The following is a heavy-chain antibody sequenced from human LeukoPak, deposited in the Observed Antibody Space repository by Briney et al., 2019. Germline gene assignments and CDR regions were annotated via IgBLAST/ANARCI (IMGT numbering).Heavy chain of an antibody. V-gene: IGHV3-48*03. Sequence: TGGSLRLSCAASGFTLTNSEMDWVRQAPGKGLEWVAHIRSENAVLYADSVKGRFTISSDKATNSLYLQMNNLRVEDTGVYYCAEGQLPWGQGTWVTVSS. D-gene: IGHD6-13*01. CDR2: IRSENAV. J-gene: IGHJ5*02. CDR3: AEGQLP. CDR1: GFTLTNSE.